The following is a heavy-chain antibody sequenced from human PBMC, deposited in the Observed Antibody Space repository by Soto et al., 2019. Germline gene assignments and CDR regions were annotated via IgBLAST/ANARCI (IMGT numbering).Heavy chain of an antibody. CDR1: GYTFTSYY. Sequence: ASVKVSCKASGYTFTSYYMHWVRQAPGQGLEWMGIINPSGGSTSYAQKFQGRVTMTRDTSTSTVYMELSSLRSEDTAVYYCARDLLSQGIAAAGTLLYYYGMDVWGQGTTVTSP. CDR2: INPSGGST. V-gene: IGHV1-46*01. J-gene: IGHJ6*02. CDR3: ARDLLSQGIAAAGTLLYYYGMDV. D-gene: IGHD6-13*01.